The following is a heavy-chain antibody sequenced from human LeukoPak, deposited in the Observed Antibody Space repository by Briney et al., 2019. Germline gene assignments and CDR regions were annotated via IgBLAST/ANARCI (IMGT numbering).Heavy chain of an antibody. D-gene: IGHD1-26*01. Sequence: PGGSLRLSCAVSGFTFSSYSMNWVRQAPGKGLEWVSSISRSSSYIYYADSVKGRFTISRDNAKNSLYLQMNSLRAEDTAVYYCARDPVGATTGNWYFDLWGRGTLVTVSS. J-gene: IGHJ2*01. CDR1: GFTFSSYS. V-gene: IGHV3-21*01. CDR2: ISRSSSYI. CDR3: ARDPVGATTGNWYFDL.